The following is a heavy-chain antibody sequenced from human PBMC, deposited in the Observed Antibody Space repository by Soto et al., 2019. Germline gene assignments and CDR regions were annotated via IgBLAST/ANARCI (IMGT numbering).Heavy chain of an antibody. V-gene: IGHV4-31*11. J-gene: IGHJ4*02. D-gene: IGHD5-12*01. CDR3: ARDRGATIFDF. Sequence: SETLSVTCAVAGASLSSGCYCWSWLSQHPGRGLEWIGYIFYTGGTFYTPSLKSRVTMSVDTSKNQFSLKLTSVTAADTAVYFCARDRGATIFDFWGRGTLVTVSS. CDR1: GASLSSGCYC. CDR2: IFYTGGT.